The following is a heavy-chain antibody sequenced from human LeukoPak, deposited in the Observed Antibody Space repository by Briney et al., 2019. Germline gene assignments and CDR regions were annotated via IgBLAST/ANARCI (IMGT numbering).Heavy chain of an antibody. V-gene: IGHV3-23*01. D-gene: IGHD3-10*01. CDR3: AKDDLTYYYGSGSN. J-gene: IGHJ4*02. CDR1: GFTFSSYG. CDR2: ISGSGGST. Sequence: GGSLRLSCAASGFTFSSYGMSWVRQAPGKGLEWVPAISGSGGSTYYADSVKGRFTISRDNSKNTLYLQMNSLRAEDTAVYYCAKDDLTYYYGSGSNWGQGTLVTVSS.